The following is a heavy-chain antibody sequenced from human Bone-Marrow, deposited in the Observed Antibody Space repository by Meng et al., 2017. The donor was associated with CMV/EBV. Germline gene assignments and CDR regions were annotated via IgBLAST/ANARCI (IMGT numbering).Heavy chain of an antibody. CDR3: ARSRGRYGRYGSGSMRLAQYYYGMDV. CDR2: MNPNSGNT. J-gene: IGHJ6*02. CDR1: GYSFTGYF. V-gene: IGHV1-8*03. Sequence: ASVKVSCKASGYSFTGYFMHWVRQAPGQGLEWMGWMNPNSGNTGYAQKFQGRVTITRNTSISTAYMELSSLRSEDTAVYYCARSRGRYGRYGSGSMRLAQYYYGMDVWGQGTTVTVSS. D-gene: IGHD3-10*01.